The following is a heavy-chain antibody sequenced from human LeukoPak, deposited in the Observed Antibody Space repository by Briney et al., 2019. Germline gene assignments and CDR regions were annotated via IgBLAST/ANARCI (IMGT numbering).Heavy chain of an antibody. CDR2: IHPGRGDT. J-gene: IGHJ4*02. D-gene: IGHD7-27*01. CDR1: GYTFTDHY. V-gene: IGHV1-2*02. Sequence: ASVKVSDTALGYTFTDHYFHWLRQAPGQGIEWMGWIHPGRGDTNIAQKFQGRVSLTRDMSISTAYMELSRLTSDDTAVYYCARDPNWGPDYWGQGTLVSVSS. CDR3: ARDPNWGPDY.